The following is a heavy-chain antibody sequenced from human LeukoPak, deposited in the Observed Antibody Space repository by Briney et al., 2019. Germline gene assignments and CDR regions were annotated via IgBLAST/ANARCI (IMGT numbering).Heavy chain of an antibody. J-gene: IGHJ6*03. CDR3: ARMKFYDSTGYSPGHYMDV. CDR2: LYPGVST. V-gene: IGHV4-4*07. CDR1: GGPIYSYY. Sequence: SETLSLTCTVSGGPIYSYYWSWIRQTAGKGLEWIGRLYPGVSTDYNPSLKSRVTMSVDTSKKQFALKLSPVTAADTAVYYCARMKFYDSTGYSPGHYMDVWGKGTTVTVSS. D-gene: IGHD3-22*01.